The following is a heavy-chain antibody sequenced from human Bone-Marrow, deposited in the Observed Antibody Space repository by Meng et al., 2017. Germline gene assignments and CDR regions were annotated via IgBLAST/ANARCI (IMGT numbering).Heavy chain of an antibody. CDR3: AASPGWWRIDS. D-gene: IGHD6-19*01. J-gene: IGHJ4*02. CDR2: FHHSGTT. Sequence: QESGPGLVKPSGPLSLPCGVSGASVSSGYWWTWVRQPPGKGLEWIGEFHHSGTTNYNPSLRSRVTISVDTSKNQFSLRLTSVTAADTAVYYCAASPGWWRIDSWGQGTLVTVSS. CDR1: GASVSSGYW. V-gene: IGHV4-4*02.